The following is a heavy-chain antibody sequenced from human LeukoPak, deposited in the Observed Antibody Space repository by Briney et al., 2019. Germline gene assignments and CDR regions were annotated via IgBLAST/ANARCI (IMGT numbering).Heavy chain of an antibody. CDR1: GYTFTSYG. V-gene: IGHV1-18*01. CDR2: ISAYNGNT. J-gene: IGHJ4*02. CDR3: ARDRGNYDSSDPLDY. D-gene: IGHD3-22*01. Sequence: ASVKVSCKASGYTFTSYGISWVRQAPGQGLEWMGWISAYNGNTNYAQKLQGRVTMTTDTSTSTAYMELRSLRSDDTAVYYCARDRGNYDSSDPLDYWGQGTLVTVSS.